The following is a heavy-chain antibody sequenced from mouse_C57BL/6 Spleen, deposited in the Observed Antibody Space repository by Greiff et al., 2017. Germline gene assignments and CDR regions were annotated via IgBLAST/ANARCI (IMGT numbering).Heavy chain of an antibody. CDR1: GYTFTSYW. CDR2: IDPSDSET. Sequence: QVQLKQPGAELVRPGSSVKLSCKASGYTFTSYWMHWVKQRPIQGLEWIGNIDPSDSETHYNQKFKDKATLTVDKSSSTAYMQLSSLTSEDSAVXYCASVQYYFDYWGQGTTLTVSS. V-gene: IGHV1-52*01. CDR3: ASVQYYFDY. J-gene: IGHJ2*01.